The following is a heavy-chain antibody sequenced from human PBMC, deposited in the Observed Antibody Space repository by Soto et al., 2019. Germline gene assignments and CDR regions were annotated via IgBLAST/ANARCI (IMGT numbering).Heavy chain of an antibody. J-gene: IGHJ4*02. CDR2: INSDGSTT. V-gene: IGHV3-74*01. CDR1: GLTCSSHW. D-gene: IGHD3-3*01. Sequence: GGSLRHSCAVSGLTCSSHWMRWVRQATGKGLVWVSRINSDGSTTNYADSVKGRFTISRDNAKKTLYLQMNSLRADDTAVYYCARDSSPYYDFWSGFYTYFDFWGQGALLTVSS. CDR3: ARDSSPYYDFWSGFYTYFDF.